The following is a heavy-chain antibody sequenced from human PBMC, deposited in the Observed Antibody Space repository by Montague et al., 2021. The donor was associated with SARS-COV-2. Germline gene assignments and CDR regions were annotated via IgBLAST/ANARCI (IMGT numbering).Heavy chain of an antibody. Sequence: SETLSLTCTVSGGSTNNFYWSWIRQPPGKGLEWIGYIYYSGGTDYNPSLKSRVTISIDTSKNQFSLNLTSVTAADTGVYYCAGTSLASASGRFDPWGQGTLVTVSS. CDR1: GGSTNNFY. D-gene: IGHD6-19*01. J-gene: IGHJ5*02. V-gene: IGHV4-59*01. CDR2: IYYSGGT. CDR3: AGTSLASASGRFDP.